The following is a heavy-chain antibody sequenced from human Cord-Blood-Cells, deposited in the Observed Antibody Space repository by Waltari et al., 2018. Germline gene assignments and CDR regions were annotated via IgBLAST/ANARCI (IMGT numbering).Heavy chain of an antibody. V-gene: IGHV3-21*01. CDR1: GFTFSSYS. CDR2: ISSSSSDI. J-gene: IGHJ3*02. D-gene: IGHD3-9*01. CDR3: ARETTYYDILTGYSSGAFDI. Sequence: EVQLVESGGGLVKPGGSLRLSCAASGFTFSSYSMNWVRQAPGKGLEWVSSISSSSSDIYYADAVKGRFTVSRDNAKNSLYLQMNSLRAEDTALYYCARETTYYDILTGYSSGAFDIWGQGTMVTVSS.